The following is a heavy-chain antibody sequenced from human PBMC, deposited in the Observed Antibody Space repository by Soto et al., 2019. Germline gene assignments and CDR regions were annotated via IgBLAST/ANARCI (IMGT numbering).Heavy chain of an antibody. CDR2: ISSSSGTI. J-gene: IGHJ4*02. CDR1: GFTFSSYS. D-gene: IGHD3-10*01. V-gene: IGHV3-48*01. Sequence: GGALRLSCAAPGFTFSSYSMKWVRQAPGKGLEWVSYISSSSGTIYYADSVKGRFTISRDNAKNSLYLQMNSLRAEDTAVYYRASDWNYYGSGTTSSWGQGTLVTVSS. CDR3: ASDWNYYGSGTTSS.